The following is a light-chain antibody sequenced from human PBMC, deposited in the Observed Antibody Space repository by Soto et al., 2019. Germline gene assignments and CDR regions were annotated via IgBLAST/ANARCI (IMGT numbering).Light chain of an antibody. CDR1: QTVSSGY. CDR3: QQYGSSPIT. J-gene: IGKJ5*01. Sequence: EIVLTQSPGTLSLTPGERGTLSCRANQTVSSGYLAWYQQKGGLAPRLLIHDTSTRATGIPDRFSGSGSGTDFTLTISRLEPEDFAVYYCQQYGSSPITFGQGTRLDIK. V-gene: IGKV3-20*01. CDR2: DTS.